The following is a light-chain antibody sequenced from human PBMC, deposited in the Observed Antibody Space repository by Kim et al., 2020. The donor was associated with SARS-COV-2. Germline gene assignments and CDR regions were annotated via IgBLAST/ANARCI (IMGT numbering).Light chain of an antibody. CDR3: QQSYSTPPT. CDR1: QSISNA. J-gene: IGKJ1*01. Sequence: ASVGDRVTITCRASQSISNALNWYQQKPGKAPKLLIYAASSLQSGVPSRFSGSGSGTDFTLTISSLQPEDFATYYCQQSYSTPPTFGQGTKVDIK. CDR2: AAS. V-gene: IGKV1-39*01.